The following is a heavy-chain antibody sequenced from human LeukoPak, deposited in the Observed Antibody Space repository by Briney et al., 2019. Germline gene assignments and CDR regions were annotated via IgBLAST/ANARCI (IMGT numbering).Heavy chain of an antibody. CDR2: IYYSGST. CDR1: GGSISSSSYY. D-gene: IGHD6-6*01. Sequence: PSETLSLTCTVSGGSISSSSYYWGWIRQPPGKGLEWIGSIYYSGSTYYNPSLKSRVTISVDTSKNQFSLKLSSVTAADTAVYYCAPNFEYSSSRGAFDIWGQGTMVTVSS. CDR3: APNFEYSSSRGAFDI. V-gene: IGHV4-39*07. J-gene: IGHJ3*02.